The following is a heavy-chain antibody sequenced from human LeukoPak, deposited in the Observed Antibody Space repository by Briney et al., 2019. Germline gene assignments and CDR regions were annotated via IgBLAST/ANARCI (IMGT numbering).Heavy chain of an antibody. J-gene: IGHJ4*02. Sequence: ASVKVSCKAAGYTFTSYDINWVRHATGQGLEWVCLMNPNSGNTGYAQKFQGRVTMTRNTSISTAYMELSSLRSEDTAVYCCARGFHMVRGVIITLNFDYWGQGTLVTVSS. V-gene: IGHV1-8*01. CDR3: ARGFHMVRGVIITLNFDY. D-gene: IGHD3-10*01. CDR2: MNPNSGNT. CDR1: GYTFTSYD.